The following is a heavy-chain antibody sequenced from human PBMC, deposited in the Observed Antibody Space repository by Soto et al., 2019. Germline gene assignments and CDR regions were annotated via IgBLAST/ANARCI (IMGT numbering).Heavy chain of an antibody. Sequence: GGSLRLSCAASGFTFSSYWMHWVRHAPGKGLVWVSAISSSGGSTYYADSVKGRFTISRDNSKNTLYLQMNSLRAEDTAVYYCAKDFFVSSSSWYAYLIDYWGQGTLVTVSS. CDR3: AKDFFVSSSSWYAYLIDY. CDR1: GFTFSSYW. V-gene: IGHV3-23*01. J-gene: IGHJ4*02. D-gene: IGHD6-13*01. CDR2: ISSSGGST.